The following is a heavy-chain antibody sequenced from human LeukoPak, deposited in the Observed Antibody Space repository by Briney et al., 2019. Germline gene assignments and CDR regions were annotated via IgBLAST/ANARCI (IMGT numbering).Heavy chain of an antibody. CDR3: AKHLGVGIITTKNYFDY. J-gene: IGHJ4*02. V-gene: IGHV3-23*01. Sequence: GGSLRLSCAASGFTFSIYAMNWVRQAPGKGLEWVSTISVNGDNTHYADSVKGRFTISRDNSKNTLYLQMNSLRAEDTAVYYCAKHLGVGIITTKNYFDYWGQGALVTVSS. D-gene: IGHD3-3*01. CDR1: GFTFSIYA. CDR2: ISVNGDNT.